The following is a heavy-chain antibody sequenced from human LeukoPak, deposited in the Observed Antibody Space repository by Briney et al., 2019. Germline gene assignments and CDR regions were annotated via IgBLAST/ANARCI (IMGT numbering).Heavy chain of an antibody. CDR2: INHSGST. V-gene: IGHV4-34*01. D-gene: IGHD3-10*01. CDR3: ARTLWFGESIQDYYGMDV. J-gene: IGHJ6*02. Sequence: SETLSLTCPVYGGSFSGYYWSWIRQPPGKGLEWIGEINHSGSTNYNPTLKSRVTISVDTSKNQFSLKLSSVTAADTAVYYCARTLWFGESIQDYYGMDVWGQGTTVTVSS. CDR1: GGSFSGYY.